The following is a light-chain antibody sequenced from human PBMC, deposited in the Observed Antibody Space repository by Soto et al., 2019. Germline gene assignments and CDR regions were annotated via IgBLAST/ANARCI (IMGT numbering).Light chain of an antibody. CDR2: DVS. Sequence: QSVLTQPASVSGSPGQSITISCTGTSSDVGGYNYVSWYQQHPGKAPKLMIYDVSNRPSGVSNRFSGSKSGNTASLTISGLQAEDVADYYCSSYTSSSTSVVFGGGTKLTVL. V-gene: IGLV2-14*01. CDR3: SSYTSSSTSVV. J-gene: IGLJ2*01. CDR1: SSDVGGYNY.